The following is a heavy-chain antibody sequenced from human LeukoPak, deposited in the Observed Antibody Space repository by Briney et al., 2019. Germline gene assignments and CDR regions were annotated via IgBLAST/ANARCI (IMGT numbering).Heavy chain of an antibody. CDR2: IYYSGNT. D-gene: IGHD3-3*01. CDR1: GGSISSSSYY. V-gene: IGHV4-39*01. CDR3: ARRPKDDFLSGYYRPPNPLVFGFDP. J-gene: IGHJ5*02. Sequence: SETLSLTCTVSGGSISSSSYYWGWIRQPPGKGLEWIGSIYYSGNTYYNPSLKSRVTISVDTSKNQFSLKLSSVTAADTAVYYCARRPKDDFLSGYYRPPNPLVFGFDPWGQGTLVTVSS.